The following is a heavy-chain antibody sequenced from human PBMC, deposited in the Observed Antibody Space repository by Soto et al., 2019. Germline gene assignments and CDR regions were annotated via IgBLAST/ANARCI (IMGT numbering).Heavy chain of an antibody. J-gene: IGHJ6*02. CDR2: ISCYKGNT. Sequence: QVQLVQSGAEVKKPGASVKVSCKASGYTFTSYGISWVRQAPGQGLEWVGWISCYKGNTDYAQKLQGRVTMTKDTSTSTVYMELRSLRSDDTAVYYCARDTAYKIPLSGSFYGMDVWGQGTTVTVSS. V-gene: IGHV1-18*01. D-gene: IGHD1-26*01. CDR3: ARDTAYKIPLSGSFYGMDV. CDR1: GYTFTSYG.